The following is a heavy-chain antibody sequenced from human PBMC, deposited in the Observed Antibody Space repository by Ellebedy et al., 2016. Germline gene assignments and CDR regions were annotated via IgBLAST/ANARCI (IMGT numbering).Heavy chain of an antibody. J-gene: IGHJ6*02. Sequence: SVKVSCXASGGTFSSFAIAWVRQAPGQGLEWMGGIIPIFGTTNYAQKFRDRVTITADESTITAYMEFTSLRSEDTAVYYCAKDLVPAGVGGMDVWGQGTTVTVS. D-gene: IGHD2-2*01. CDR3: AKDLVPAGVGGMDV. V-gene: IGHV1-69*13. CDR2: IIPIFGTT. CDR1: GGTFSSFA.